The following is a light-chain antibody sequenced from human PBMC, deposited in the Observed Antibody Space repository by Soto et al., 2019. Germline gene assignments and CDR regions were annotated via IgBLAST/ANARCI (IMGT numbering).Light chain of an antibody. CDR1: SSDVGGYKF. Sequence: QSVLTQPASVSGSPGQSITISCTGTSSDVGGYKFVSWYQQHPGKAPKFIIYDVSIRPSGVSNRLSGSKSGNTASLTISGLQAEDEADYYCSSYTSGSHYVFGTGTKVTVL. CDR3: SSYTSGSHYV. CDR2: DVS. V-gene: IGLV2-14*01. J-gene: IGLJ1*01.